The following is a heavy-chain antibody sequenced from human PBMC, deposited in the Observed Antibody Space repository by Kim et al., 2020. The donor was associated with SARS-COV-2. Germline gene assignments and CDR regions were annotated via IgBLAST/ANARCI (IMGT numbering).Heavy chain of an antibody. V-gene: IGHV3-33*05. CDR3: ARGSPGIAVAILFVY. Sequence: GGSLRLSCAASGFTFSSYGMHWVRQAPGKGLEWVAVISYDGSNKYYADSVKGRFTISRDNSKNTLYLQMNSLRAEDTAVYYCARGSPGIAVAILFVYWGQGTLVTVSS. D-gene: IGHD6-19*01. CDR2: ISYDGSNK. J-gene: IGHJ4*02. CDR1: GFTFSSYG.